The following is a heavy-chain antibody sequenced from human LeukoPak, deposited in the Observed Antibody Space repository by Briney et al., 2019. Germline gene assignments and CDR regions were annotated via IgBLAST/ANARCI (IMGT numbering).Heavy chain of an antibody. CDR2: ISSSGSTI. Sequence: GGSLRLSCAASGFTFSDYYMSWIRQTPGKGLEWVSYISSSGSTIYYADSVKGRFTISRDNAKNSLYLQMNSLRDEDTAVYYCARDKYYYDSSGLWGYWGQGTLVTVSS. V-gene: IGHV3-11*04. D-gene: IGHD3-22*01. CDR1: GFTFSDYY. CDR3: ARDKYYYDSSGLWGY. J-gene: IGHJ4*02.